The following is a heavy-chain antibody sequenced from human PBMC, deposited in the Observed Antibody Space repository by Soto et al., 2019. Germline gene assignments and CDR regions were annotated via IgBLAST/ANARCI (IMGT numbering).Heavy chain of an antibody. CDR3: VTNWNYCCYYYGMDV. D-gene: IGHD1-7*01. J-gene: IGHJ6*02. CDR1: GGTFSSYA. Sequence: GASVKVSCKASGGTFSSYAISWVRQAPGQGLEWMGGIIPIFDTANYAQKFQGRVTITADESTSTAYMELSSLRSEDTAVYYCVTNWNYCCYYYGMDVWGQGAPVTVSS. CDR2: IIPIFDTA. V-gene: IGHV1-69*13.